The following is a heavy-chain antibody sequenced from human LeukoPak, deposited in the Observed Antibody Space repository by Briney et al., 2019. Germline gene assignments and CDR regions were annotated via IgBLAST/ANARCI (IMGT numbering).Heavy chain of an antibody. CDR1: GFTFSSYS. CDR3: ARDKKYYYDSSGYYLGKDAFDI. Sequence: GGSLRLSCAASGFTFSSYSMNWVRQAPGKGLEWVSSISSSSSYIYYADSVKGRFTISRDNAKNSLYLKMNSLRAEDTDVYYCARDKKYYYDSSGYYLGKDAFDIWGQGTMVTVSS. J-gene: IGHJ3*02. CDR2: ISSSSSYI. V-gene: IGHV3-21*01. D-gene: IGHD3-22*01.